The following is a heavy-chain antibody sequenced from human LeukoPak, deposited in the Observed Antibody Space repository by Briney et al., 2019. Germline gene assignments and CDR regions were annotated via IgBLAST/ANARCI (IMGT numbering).Heavy chain of an antibody. CDR2: INPNSGGT. J-gene: IGHJ4*02. Sequence: ASVKVSCKASGYTFTGYYMHWVRQAPGQGREWMGWINPNSGGTNYAQKFQGRVTMTRDTSISTAYMELSRLRSDETAVYYCAGGFYYDSSGPWGYWGQGTLVTVSS. CDR1: GYTFTGYY. V-gene: IGHV1-2*02. D-gene: IGHD3-22*01. CDR3: AGGFYYDSSGPWGY.